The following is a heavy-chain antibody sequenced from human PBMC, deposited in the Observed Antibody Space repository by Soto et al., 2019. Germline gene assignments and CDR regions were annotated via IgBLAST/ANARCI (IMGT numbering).Heavy chain of an antibody. D-gene: IGHD2-8*01. CDR1: GFTFSPYE. CDR2: ISSSGSTI. CDR3: VREAPCSNGVCQFDY. Sequence: TGGSLRLSCAASGFTFSPYEMIWVRQAPGKGLEWISYISSSGSTIHYADSVKGRFSISRDNAKKSLFLQMNSLRAEDTAVYYCVREAPCSNGVCQFDYWGRGTLVTVSS. J-gene: IGHJ4*02. V-gene: IGHV3-48*03.